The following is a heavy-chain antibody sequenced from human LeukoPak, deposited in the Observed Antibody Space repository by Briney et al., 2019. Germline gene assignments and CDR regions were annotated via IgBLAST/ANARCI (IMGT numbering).Heavy chain of an antibody. CDR2: ISGVVDST. V-gene: IGHV3-23*01. CDR3: AKRADGCSGVSCYYYYMDV. CDR1: GFTVSNYG. Sequence: GGSLRLSCAAAGFTVSNYGMNWVRQHPGRWREWVSTISGVVDSTYYADSVKGPFTMSRDNSKNTVYLQMNSLRVEDTAIYYCAKRADGCSGVSCYYYYMDVWGKGATVTVSS. D-gene: IGHD2-15*01. J-gene: IGHJ6*03.